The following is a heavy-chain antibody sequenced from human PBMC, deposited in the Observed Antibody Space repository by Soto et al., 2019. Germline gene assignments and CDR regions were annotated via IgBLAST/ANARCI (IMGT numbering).Heavy chain of an antibody. CDR1: GGTFGSYA. V-gene: IGHV1-69*01. CDR2: IIPIPGTA. J-gene: IGHJ6*02. Sequence: QVQLVQSGAEVKKPGSSVKVSCKASGGTFGSYAISWVRQAPGQGLEWMGGIIPIPGTANYAQKFQGRVTIAADESTSQAYMELSSLRSEETPVYYCARSQGSSTSLEIYYYYYYGMDVWGQEITVTVSS. D-gene: IGHD2-2*01. CDR3: ARSQGSSTSLEIYYYYYYGMDV.